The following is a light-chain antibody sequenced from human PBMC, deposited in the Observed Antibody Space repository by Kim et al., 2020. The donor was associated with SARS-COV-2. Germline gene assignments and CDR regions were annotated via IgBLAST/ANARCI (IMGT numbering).Light chain of an antibody. CDR1: SSDIGNYNR. Sequence: QSALTQPPSVSGSPGESVTISCTGSSSDIGNYNRVSWYQQPPGAVPKLMIYEVNNRPSGVPDRFSASKSGNTASLTISGLQTEDEADYYCNSYTTNNTWVVGGGTQLTVL. CDR3: NSYTTNNTWV. CDR2: EVN. V-gene: IGLV2-18*02. J-gene: IGLJ2*01.